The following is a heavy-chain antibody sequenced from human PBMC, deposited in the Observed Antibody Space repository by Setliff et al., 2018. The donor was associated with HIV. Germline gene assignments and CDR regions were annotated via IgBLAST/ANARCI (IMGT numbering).Heavy chain of an antibody. V-gene: IGHV3-21*01. J-gene: IGHJ4*02. CDR3: ARDGYYNFWSGSLYYFDY. D-gene: IGHD3-3*01. CDR2: ISSSSSYI. Sequence: GGSLRLPCAASGFTFSSYSMNWVRQAPGKGLEWVSSISSSSSYIYYADSVKGRFTISRDNAKNSLYLQMNSLRAEDTAVYYCARDGYYNFWSGSLYYFDYWGQGTLVTVSS. CDR1: GFTFSSYS.